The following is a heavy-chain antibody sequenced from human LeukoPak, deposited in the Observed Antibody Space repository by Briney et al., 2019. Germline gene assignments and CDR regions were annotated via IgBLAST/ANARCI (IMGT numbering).Heavy chain of an antibody. CDR3: ARDMTDWWFDP. CDR1: GGSISSGGYY. CDR2: IYYSGST. Sequence: SETLSLTCTVSGGSISSGGYYWSWVRQHPGKGLEWIGYIYYSGSTHYNPSLKSRVTISVDTSKNQFSLKLSSVTAADTAVYYCARDMTDWWFDPWGQGTLVTVSS. V-gene: IGHV4-31*03. J-gene: IGHJ5*02. D-gene: IGHD3-9*01.